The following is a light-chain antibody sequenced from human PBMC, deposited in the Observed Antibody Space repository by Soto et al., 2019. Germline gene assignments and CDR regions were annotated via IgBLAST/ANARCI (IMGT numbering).Light chain of an antibody. V-gene: IGLV1-51*01. CDR2: DNN. CDR3: GTWDSSLNVGV. CDR1: SSNIGNNY. Sequence: QSVLTQPPSVSAAPGQTVTISCSGSSSNIGNNYVSWYQQLPGTAPKLLIYDNNERPSGIPDRDSGSKSGTSATLGITGLQTGDEADYYCGTWDSSLNVGVFGGGTKVTVL. J-gene: IGLJ2*01.